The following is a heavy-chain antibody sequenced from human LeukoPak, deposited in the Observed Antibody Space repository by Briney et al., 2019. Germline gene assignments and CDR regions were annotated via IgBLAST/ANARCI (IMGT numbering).Heavy chain of an antibody. CDR1: GGXFIGYY. D-gene: IGHD3-22*01. CDR2: INHSGST. Sequence: SETLSLTCAVYGGXFIGYYCSWIRQPPGKGLEWIGEINHSGSTSYYPSLKSRVTISVDTSKNQFYLKLSSVTASDTAVYYCARGRTGGKPHTDYYYVRRGGWFDPWGQGTLVTVSS. V-gene: IGHV4-34*01. CDR3: ARGRTGGKPHTDYYYVRRGGWFDP. J-gene: IGHJ5*02.